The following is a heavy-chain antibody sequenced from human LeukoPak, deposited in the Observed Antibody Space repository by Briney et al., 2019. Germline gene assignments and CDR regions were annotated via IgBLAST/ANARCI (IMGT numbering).Heavy chain of an antibody. CDR1: GGSISSDGYY. J-gene: IGHJ3*01. CDR3: ATTFYYGSGKAFDF. V-gene: IGHV4-30-2*01. Sequence: SQTLSLTCTVSGGSISSDGYYWSWIRQPPGKGLEWIGHIYHSGSTYYNPSLKSRVTISIDISKNQFSLKLSSVTAADTAVYYCATTFYYGSGKAFDFWGQGTMVTVSS. D-gene: IGHD3-10*01. CDR2: IYHSGST.